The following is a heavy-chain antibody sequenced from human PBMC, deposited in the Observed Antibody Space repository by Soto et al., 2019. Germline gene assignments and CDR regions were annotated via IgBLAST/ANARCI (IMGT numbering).Heavy chain of an antibody. V-gene: IGHV3-15*01. J-gene: IGHJ3*02. D-gene: IGHD2-8*01. CDR2: IKSKTDGGTT. CDR1: GFSFPNAW. Sequence: LRLSCAASGFSFPNAWMSWVRQAPGKGLEWVGRIKSKTDGGTTNYAAPVKGRFTISRDDSKNTLYLQMNSLQTEDTAVYYCSTPHGRNAFDIWGQGTMVTVSS. CDR3: STPHGRNAFDI.